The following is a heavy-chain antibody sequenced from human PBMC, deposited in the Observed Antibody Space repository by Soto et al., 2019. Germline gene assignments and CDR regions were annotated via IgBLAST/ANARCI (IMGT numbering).Heavy chain of an antibody. J-gene: IGHJ4*02. V-gene: IGHV4-34*01. CDR2: INHSGST. Sequence: SETLSLTCAVYGGSFSGYYWSWIRQPPGKGLEWIGEINHSGSTNYNPSLKSRVTISVDTSKNQFSLKLSSVTAADTAVYYCAGLGNSGYSSGWYPNDYWGQGTLVTVSS. CDR1: GGSFSGYY. CDR3: AGLGNSGYSSGWYPNDY. D-gene: IGHD6-19*01.